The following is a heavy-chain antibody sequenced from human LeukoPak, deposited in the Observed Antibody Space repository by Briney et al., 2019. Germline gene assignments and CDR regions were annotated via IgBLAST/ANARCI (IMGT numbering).Heavy chain of an antibody. J-gene: IGHJ4*02. V-gene: IGHV3-48*04. CDR2: IGSSSSTK. CDR1: GFTFSSYS. D-gene: IGHD6-19*01. CDR3: ARDEDEFGSSGWPGADY. Sequence: PGGSLRLSSAASGFTFSSYSMNWVRQAPGKGLEWVSYIGSSSSTKYYADSVKGRFTISRDNAKNSLYLQMNSLRAEDTAVYYCARDEDEFGSSGWPGADYWGQGTLVTVSS.